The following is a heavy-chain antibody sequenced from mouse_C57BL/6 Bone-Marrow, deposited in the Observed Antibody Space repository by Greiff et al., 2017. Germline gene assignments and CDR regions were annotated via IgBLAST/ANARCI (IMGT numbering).Heavy chain of an antibody. CDR2: IRSGSSTI. CDR3: ARGKLPLYWYFDV. D-gene: IGHD2-12*01. J-gene: IGHJ1*03. CDR1: GFTFSDYG. Sequence: EVQGVESGGGLVKPGGSLKLSCAASGFTFSDYGMHWVRQAPEKGLEWVAYIRSGSSTIYYADTVKGRFTISRDNAKNTLFLEMTSLRSEDTAMYYYARGKLPLYWYFDVWGTGTTVTVSS. V-gene: IGHV5-17*01.